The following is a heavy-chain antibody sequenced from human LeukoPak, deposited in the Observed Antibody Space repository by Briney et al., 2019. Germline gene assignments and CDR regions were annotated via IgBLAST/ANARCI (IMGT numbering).Heavy chain of an antibody. CDR1: GGSFSGYY. Sequence: SETLSLTCAVYGGSFSGYYWSWIRQPPGKGLEWIGEINHSGSTNYNPSLKSRVTISVDTSKNQFSLKLSSVTAADTAVYYCARRNGDLTPYYYYGMDVWGQGTTVTVS. D-gene: IGHD4-17*01. J-gene: IGHJ6*02. V-gene: IGHV4-34*01. CDR3: ARRNGDLTPYYYYGMDV. CDR2: INHSGST.